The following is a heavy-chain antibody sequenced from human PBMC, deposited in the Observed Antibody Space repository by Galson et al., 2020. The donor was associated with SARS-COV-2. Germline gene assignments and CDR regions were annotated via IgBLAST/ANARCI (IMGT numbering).Heavy chain of an antibody. CDR1: GFTFSSYR. D-gene: IGHD5-12*01. CDR2: IKQDGSEK. J-gene: IGHJ6*02. CDR3: ARYQRWLQLGYYDGMDV. Sequence: GGPLRLSCAASGFTFSSYRMSWVRQAPGKGLEWVANIKQDGSEKYYVDSVEGRFTISRDNAKNSLYLQMNSLRAEDTAVYYCARYQRWLQLGYYDGMDVWGQGTTVTVSS. V-gene: IGHV3-7*01.